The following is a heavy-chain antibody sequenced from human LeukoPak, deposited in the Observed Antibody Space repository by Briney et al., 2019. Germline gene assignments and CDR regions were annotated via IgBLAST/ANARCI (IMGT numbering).Heavy chain of an antibody. Sequence: SETLSLTCTVSGGSISSGDYYWSWIRQPPGKGLEWIGYIYYSGNTYYNPSLKSRVTISVDTSKNQFSLKLNSVTAADTAVYYCARDSRIRGAVGSITIPFDYWGQGTLVTVSS. D-gene: IGHD1-26*01. CDR2: IYYSGNT. V-gene: IGHV4-30-4*08. CDR1: GGSISSGDYY. J-gene: IGHJ4*02. CDR3: ARDSRIRGAVGSITIPFDY.